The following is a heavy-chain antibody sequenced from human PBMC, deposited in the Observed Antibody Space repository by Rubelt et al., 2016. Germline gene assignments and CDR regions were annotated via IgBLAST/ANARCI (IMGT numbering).Heavy chain of an antibody. CDR1: GFTFSNYG. V-gene: IGHV3-33*01. J-gene: IGHJ3*01. CDR2: IWYDGSNK. Sequence: GFTFSNYGIHWVRQSPVKGLEWVAVIWYDGSNKYYADSVKGRFTISRDNSESTVYLQMNSLRAEDTALYYCARDDAFDVWGRGTMVIVSS. CDR3: ARDDAFDV.